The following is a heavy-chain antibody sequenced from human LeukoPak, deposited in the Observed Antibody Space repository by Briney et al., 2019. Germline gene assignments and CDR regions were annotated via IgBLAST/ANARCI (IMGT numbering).Heavy chain of an antibody. D-gene: IGHD3-10*01. Sequence: SETLSLTCTVSGGSISSSSYYWGWIRQPPGKGLEWIGEINHSGSTNYNPSLKSRVTISVDTSKNQFSLKLSSVTAADTAVYYCARGRGFWVYYYGSGSYQYYFDYWGQGTLVTVSS. J-gene: IGHJ4*02. CDR2: INHSGST. CDR3: ARGRGFWVYYYGSGSYQYYFDY. CDR1: GGSISSSSYY. V-gene: IGHV4-39*07.